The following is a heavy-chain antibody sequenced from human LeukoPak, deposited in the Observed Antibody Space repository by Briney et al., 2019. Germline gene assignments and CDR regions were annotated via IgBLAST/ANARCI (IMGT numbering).Heavy chain of an antibody. CDR3: ARGDGSALVGATCDY. CDR1: GYTFTSYG. J-gene: IGHJ4*02. CDR2: ISAYNGNT. Sequence: VASVKVSCKASGYTFTSYGISWVRQAPGQGLEWMGWISAYNGNTNYAQKLQGRVTMTTDTSTSTAYMELRSLRSDDTAVYYCARGDGSALVGATCDYWGQGTLVTVSS. V-gene: IGHV1-18*01. D-gene: IGHD1-26*01.